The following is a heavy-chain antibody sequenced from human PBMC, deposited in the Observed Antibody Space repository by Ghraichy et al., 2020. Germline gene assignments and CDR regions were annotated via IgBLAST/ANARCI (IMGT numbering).Heavy chain of an antibody. CDR3: ANSPGIAVAGTRGKGDY. Sequence: SETLSLTCAVSGGSFSGYYWSWIRQPPGKGLEWIGDINHSGSTNYNPSLKSRVTISVDTSKNQFSLKLSSVTAADTAVYYCANSPGIAVAGTRGKGDYWGQGTLVTVSS. J-gene: IGHJ4*02. D-gene: IGHD6-19*01. CDR2: INHSGST. CDR1: GGSFSGYY. V-gene: IGHV4-34*01.